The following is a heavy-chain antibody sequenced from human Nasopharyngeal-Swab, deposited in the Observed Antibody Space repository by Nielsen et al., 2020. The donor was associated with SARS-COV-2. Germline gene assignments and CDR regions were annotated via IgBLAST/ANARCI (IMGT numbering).Heavy chain of an antibody. Sequence: GASLKISCTASGFTFGDYAMSWFRQAPGKGLEWVGFIRSKAYGGTTEYAASVKGRFTISRDDSKSIAYLQMNSLKTEDTAVYYCSSWRPAAGAAPLDYWGQGTLVTVSS. J-gene: IGHJ4*02. CDR3: SSWRPAAGAAPLDY. CDR1: GFTFGDYA. V-gene: IGHV3-49*03. D-gene: IGHD2-2*01. CDR2: IRSKAYGGTT.